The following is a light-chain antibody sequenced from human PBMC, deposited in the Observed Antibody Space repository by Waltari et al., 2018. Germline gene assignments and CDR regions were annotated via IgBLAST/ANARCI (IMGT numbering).Light chain of an antibody. J-gene: IGLJ2*01. Sequence: SYELTQPPSVSVSPGQTARITCTGDALTKQYAYWYQQKQGQAPVLVIYKDSERPSGIPERFSGSSSGTTVTLTISGVQAEDEADYYCQSADSSGTYVVFGGGTKLTVL. CDR3: QSADSSGTYVV. CDR2: KDS. CDR1: ALTKQY. V-gene: IGLV3-25*03.